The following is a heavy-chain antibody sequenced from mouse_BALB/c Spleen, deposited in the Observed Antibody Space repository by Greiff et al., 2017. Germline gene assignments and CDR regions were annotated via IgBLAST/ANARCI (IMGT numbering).Heavy chain of an antibody. V-gene: IGHV1-87*01. Sequence: VQLQQSGAELARPGASVKLSCKASGYTFTSYWMQWVKQRPGQGLEWIGAIYPGDGDTRYTQKFKGKATLTADKSSSTAYMQLSSLASEDSAVYYCARRGYGTFYYAMDYWGQGTSVTVSS. J-gene: IGHJ4*01. D-gene: IGHD2-1*01. CDR1: GYTFTSYW. CDR2: IYPGDGDT. CDR3: ARRGYGTFYYAMDY.